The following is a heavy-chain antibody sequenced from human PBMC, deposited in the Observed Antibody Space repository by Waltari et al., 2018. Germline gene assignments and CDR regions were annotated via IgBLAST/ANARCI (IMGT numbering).Heavy chain of an antibody. CDR3: ARELHPYYDSSDRRFDP. J-gene: IGHJ5*02. V-gene: IGHV3-33*01. Sequence: QVQLVESGGGVVQPGRSLRLSCAASGFTFSSYGMTWVRRAPGKGLEWVAVIWYDGSNKYYADSVKGRFTISRDNSKNTLYLQMNSLRAEDTAVYYCARELHPYYDSSDRRFDPWGQGTLVTVSS. CDR1: GFTFSSYG. CDR2: IWYDGSNK. D-gene: IGHD3-22*01.